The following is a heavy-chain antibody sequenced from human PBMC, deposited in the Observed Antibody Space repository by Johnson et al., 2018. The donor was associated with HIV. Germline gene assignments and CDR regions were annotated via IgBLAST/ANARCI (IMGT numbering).Heavy chain of an antibody. V-gene: IGHV3-30*18. CDR2: ISYDGSNQ. CDR1: GFTFGDYA. CDR3: AKPPSMGADAFDI. Sequence: QVQLVESGGGVVQPGRSLRLSCAVSGFTFGDYAMSWVRQAPGKGLEWVAVISYDGSNQYCADSVKGRFTISRDNSNKTVYLQMNSLGPEDTAVYYCAKPPSMGADAFDIWGQGTMVTVSS. J-gene: IGHJ3*02. D-gene: IGHD3-16*01.